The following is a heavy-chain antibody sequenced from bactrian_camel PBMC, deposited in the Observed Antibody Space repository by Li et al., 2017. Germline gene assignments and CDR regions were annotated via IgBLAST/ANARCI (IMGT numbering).Heavy chain of an antibody. CDR1: GFTFS. CDR3: GTRYPGSWYRTY. V-gene: IGHV3S6*01. CDR2: IYSDGGKT. J-gene: IGHJ4*01. D-gene: IGHD6*01. Sequence: HVQLVESGGGLVQPGGSLRLSCIASGFTFSWVRQVPGKGLEWLTSIYSDGGKTYTLESVKGRFSISRNDLNDTTYLQMDNVKSEDTALYYCGTRYPGSWYRTYWGQGTQV.